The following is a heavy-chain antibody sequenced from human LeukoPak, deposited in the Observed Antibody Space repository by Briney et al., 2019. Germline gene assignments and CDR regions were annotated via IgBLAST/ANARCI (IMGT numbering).Heavy chain of an antibody. J-gene: IGHJ5*02. CDR3: ARGDFWSGYYSS. CDR1: GGSISSYY. Sequence: SETLSLTCTVSGGSISSYYWSWIRQPAGKGLEWIGRIYTSGSTNYNPSLKSRVTMSVDTSKNQFSLKLSSVAAADTAVYYCARGDFWSGYYSSWGQGTLVTVSS. V-gene: IGHV4-4*07. D-gene: IGHD3-3*01. CDR2: IYTSGST.